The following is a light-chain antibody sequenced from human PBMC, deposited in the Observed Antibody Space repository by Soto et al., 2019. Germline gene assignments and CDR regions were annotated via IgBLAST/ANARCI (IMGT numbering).Light chain of an antibody. V-gene: IGLV2-8*01. CDR2: EVT. J-gene: IGLJ1*01. CDR1: SSDIGTYNY. CDR3: TSDAGINNLV. Sequence: QSALTQPPSASGSPGQSVTISCTGTSSDIGTYNYVSWYQQHPGKAPKLMIYEVTKRPSGVPDRFSGSKSGNTASLTVSGLQADDEDDYYCTSDAGINNLVFGTGTKLTVL.